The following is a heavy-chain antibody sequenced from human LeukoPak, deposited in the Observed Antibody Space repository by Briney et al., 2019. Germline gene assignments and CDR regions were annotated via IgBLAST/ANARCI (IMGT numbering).Heavy chain of an antibody. J-gene: IGHJ3*02. V-gene: IGHV3-21*01. CDR3: ARRTFPNDAFDI. Sequence: GGSLRLSCAASGFTFSTLSMNWVRQTPGKGLEWVSAISGSGSDIYYADSVKGRFTISRDNPKRSLYLQMNSLRAEDTAVYYCARRTFPNDAFDIWGQGTMVTVPS. CDR1: GFTFSTLS. CDR2: ISGSGSDI. D-gene: IGHD1-7*01.